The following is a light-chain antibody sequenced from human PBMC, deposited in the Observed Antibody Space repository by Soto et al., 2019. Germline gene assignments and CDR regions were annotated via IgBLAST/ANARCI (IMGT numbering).Light chain of an antibody. CDR3: QQSKSWPLT. CDR1: QSVSSF. Sequence: EIVMTQSPLTLSVSPGERATLSCRASQSVSSFLAWYQQKPFQSPRLLIFGASTRATGIPPRFSGSGSGTEFPLTISSLQSEASAVYYCQQSKSWPLTFGQGTNLEIK. V-gene: IGKV3-15*01. CDR2: GAS. J-gene: IGKJ2*01.